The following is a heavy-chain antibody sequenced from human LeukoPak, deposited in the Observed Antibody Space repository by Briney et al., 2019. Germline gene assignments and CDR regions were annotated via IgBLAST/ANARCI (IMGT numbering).Heavy chain of an antibody. J-gene: IGHJ4*02. V-gene: IGHV4-31*03. CDR3: ARVDIATAGKFDY. CDR1: GGSISSGGYY. D-gene: IGHD6-13*01. Sequence: SETLSLTCTVSGGSISSGGYYWSWIRQHPGKSLEWIGYIYHSGSTYYNPSLKSRVTISVDTSKNQFSLKLSSVTAADTAVYFCARVDIATAGKFDYWGQGTLVTVSS. CDR2: IYHSGST.